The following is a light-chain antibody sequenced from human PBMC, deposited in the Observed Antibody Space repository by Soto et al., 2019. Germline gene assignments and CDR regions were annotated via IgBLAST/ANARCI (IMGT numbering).Light chain of an antibody. CDR3: MQALHIRGFT. CDR2: LGS. V-gene: IGKV2-28*01. Sequence: DIVMTQSPLSLPVTPGEPASISCRSSQSLLHSNGYNYLDWYLQKPGQSPPLLIYLGSNRASGVPDRFSGSGSGTDFTLKISRVEAEDVGVSYCMQALHIRGFTFGPGTKVDIK. J-gene: IGKJ3*01. CDR1: QSLLHSNGYNY.